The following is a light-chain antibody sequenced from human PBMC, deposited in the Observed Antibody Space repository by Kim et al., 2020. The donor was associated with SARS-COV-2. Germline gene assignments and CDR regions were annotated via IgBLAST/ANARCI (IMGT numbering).Light chain of an antibody. CDR2: RNN. CDR1: SSNIGSNY. Sequence: GKSVTISCTGSSSNIGSNYVYWYQQLPGTAPNLLIYRNNQRPSGVPDRFSGSKSGTSASLAISGLRSEDEADYYCAAWDDSLSGYVFGTGTKVTVL. V-gene: IGLV1-47*01. CDR3: AAWDDSLSGYV. J-gene: IGLJ1*01.